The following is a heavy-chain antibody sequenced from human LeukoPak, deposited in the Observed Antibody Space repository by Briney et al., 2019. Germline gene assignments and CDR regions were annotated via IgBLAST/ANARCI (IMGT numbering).Heavy chain of an antibody. D-gene: IGHD5-12*01. CDR2: IYYSGST. Sequence: SETLSLTCAVYGGSFSGYYWSWIRQPPGKGLEWIGYIYYSGSTNYNPSLKSRVTISVDTSKNQFSLKLSSVTAADTAVYYCAREVDGGYDSDYFDYWGQGTLVTVSS. CDR3: AREVDGGYDSDYFDY. J-gene: IGHJ4*02. CDR1: GGSFSGYY. V-gene: IGHV4-59*01.